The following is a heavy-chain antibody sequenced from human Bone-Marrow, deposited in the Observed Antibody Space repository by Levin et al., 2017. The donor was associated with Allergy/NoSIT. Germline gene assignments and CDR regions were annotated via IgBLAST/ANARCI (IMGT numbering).Heavy chain of an antibody. CDR1: GFTFSSYS. CDR3: VRGPYTDLEYYI. Sequence: PGASVKVSCAASGFTFSSYSMHWARQAPGKGLEWVATISFSSRYIYYADSVRGRFTISRDNAEGSLFLQMGSLSVEDTAVYYCVRGPYTDLEYYIWGQGALVTVSS. V-gene: IGHV3-21*01. D-gene: IGHD3-16*01. CDR2: ISFSSRYI. J-gene: IGHJ4*02.